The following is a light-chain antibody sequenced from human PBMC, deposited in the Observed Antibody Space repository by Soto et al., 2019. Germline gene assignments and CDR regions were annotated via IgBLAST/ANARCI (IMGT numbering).Light chain of an antibody. CDR3: QQYYKVPVT. J-gene: IGKJ5*01. CDR2: DVS. Sequence: DIQMTQSPSSLSASIGDRVTITCQASQDVNNSLNWYQQKPRKAPNLLIYDVSNLGTGVPSRFGGSGSGTDFTFTISRLQPEDIGAYYCQQYYKVPVTCGQGTRLEI. CDR1: QDVNNS. V-gene: IGKV1-33*01.